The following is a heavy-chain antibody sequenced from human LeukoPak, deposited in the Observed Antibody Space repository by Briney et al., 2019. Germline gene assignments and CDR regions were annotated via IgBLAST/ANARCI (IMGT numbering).Heavy chain of an antibody. D-gene: IGHD3-22*01. CDR3: ARVHYYDSSGYPVDY. Sequence: ASVKVSCKASGYTFTSYGISWVRQAPGQGLEWMGWISAYNGNTNYAQKLQGRVTMTTDTSTSTAHMELRSLRSDDTAVYYCARVHYYDSSGYPVDYWGQGTLVTVSS. CDR2: ISAYNGNT. J-gene: IGHJ4*02. V-gene: IGHV1-18*01. CDR1: GYTFTSYG.